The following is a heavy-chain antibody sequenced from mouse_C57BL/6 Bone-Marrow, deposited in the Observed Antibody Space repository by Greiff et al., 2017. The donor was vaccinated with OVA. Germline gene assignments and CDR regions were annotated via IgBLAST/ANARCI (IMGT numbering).Heavy chain of an antibody. Sequence: QVQLQQSGAELVRPGASVTLSCKASGYTFPDYEMHWVKQTPVHGLEWIGAIDPETGGTAYHQKFKGKAILTADKSSSTAYMGLRSLTSEDSAVYYCTRRYYYGSSSWFAYWGQGTLVTVSA. CDR1: GYTFPDYE. V-gene: IGHV1-15*01. CDR3: TRRYYYGSSSWFAY. D-gene: IGHD1-1*01. J-gene: IGHJ3*01. CDR2: IDPETGGT.